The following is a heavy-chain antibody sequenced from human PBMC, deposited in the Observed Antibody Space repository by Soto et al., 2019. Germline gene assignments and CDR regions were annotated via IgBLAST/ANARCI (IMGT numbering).Heavy chain of an antibody. Sequence: SETLSLTCAVYGGSFSGYYWSWIRQPPGKGLEWIGEINHSGSTNYNPSLKSRVTISVDTSKNQFSLKLSSVTAADTAVYYCARDRLRGISAAGTMYYYYGMDVRGQRTTVTVSS. J-gene: IGHJ6*02. V-gene: IGHV4-34*01. CDR3: ARDRLRGISAAGTMYYYYGMDV. CDR1: GGSFSGYY. D-gene: IGHD6-13*01. CDR2: INHSGST.